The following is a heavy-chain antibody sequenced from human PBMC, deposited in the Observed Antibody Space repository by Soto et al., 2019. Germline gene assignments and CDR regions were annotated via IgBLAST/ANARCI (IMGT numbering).Heavy chain of an antibody. Sequence: LRLSCAASGFTFDDYTMHWVRQAPGKGLEWVSLISWDGGSTYYADSVKGRFTISRDNSKNSLYLQMNSLRTEDTALYYCAKSGKGGDYYYSYGMDVSGQGTTVTVSS. CDR2: ISWDGGST. CDR3: AKSGKGGDYYYSYGMDV. V-gene: IGHV3-43*01. J-gene: IGHJ6*02. D-gene: IGHD3-16*01. CDR1: GFTFDDYT.